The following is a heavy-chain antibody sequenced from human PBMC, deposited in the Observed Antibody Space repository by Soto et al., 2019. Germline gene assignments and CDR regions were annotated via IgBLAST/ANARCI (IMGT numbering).Heavy chain of an antibody. CDR1: GGSISSGDYY. CDR3: ARGSDYGDLYYYGMDV. V-gene: IGHV4-30-4*01. Sequence: QVQLQESGPGLVKPSQTLSLTCTVSGGSISSGDYYWSWIRQPPGKGLEWIGYIYYSGSTYYNPSLISRVTISVDTYKNQFSLTLSSVTAADTAVYYCARGSDYGDLYYYGMDVWGQGTTVTVSS. J-gene: IGHJ6*02. D-gene: IGHD4-17*01. CDR2: IYYSGST.